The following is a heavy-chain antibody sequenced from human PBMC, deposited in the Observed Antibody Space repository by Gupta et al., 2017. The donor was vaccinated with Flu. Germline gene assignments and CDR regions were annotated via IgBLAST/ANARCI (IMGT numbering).Heavy chain of an antibody. D-gene: IGHD6-19*01. V-gene: IGHV1-69*06. CDR1: GGTFSSYA. J-gene: IGHJ4*02. CDR3: AMGEQWLAPTR. Sequence: VQLVQSGAEVKKPGSSVKVSCKASGGTFSSYAITWVRQAPGQGLEWMGGITPILGTPTYPQKFPGRVTITADTSTRTAYMELSSLRSEDTATYYCAMGEQWLAPTRWGQGTLVTVSS. CDR2: ITPILGTP.